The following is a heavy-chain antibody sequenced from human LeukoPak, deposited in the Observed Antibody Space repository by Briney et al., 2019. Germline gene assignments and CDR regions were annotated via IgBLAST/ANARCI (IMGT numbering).Heavy chain of an antibody. CDR1: GFTFSSYE. CDR3: ARVGVTPHFDY. CDR2: ISSSSSYI. J-gene: IGHJ4*02. Sequence: GGSLRLSCAASGFTFSSYEMNWVRQAPGKGLEWVSSISSSSSYIYYADSVKGRFTISRDNAKNSLYLQMNSLRAEDTAVYYCARVGVTPHFDYWGRGTLVTVSS. D-gene: IGHD4-23*01. V-gene: IGHV3-21*01.